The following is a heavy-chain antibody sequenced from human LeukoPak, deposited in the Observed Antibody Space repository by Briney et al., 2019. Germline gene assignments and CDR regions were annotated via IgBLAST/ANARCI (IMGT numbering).Heavy chain of an antibody. Sequence: SETLSLTCTVSGGSISSYYWSWIRQPPGKGLEWIGYIYYSGSTNYNPSLKSRVTISVDTSKNQFSLKLSSVTAADTAVYYWARGYGSGSYFAYSDYYYYMDVWGKGTTVTISS. D-gene: IGHD3-10*01. CDR2: IYYSGST. CDR3: ARGYGSGSYFAYSDYYYYMDV. CDR1: GGSISSYY. V-gene: IGHV4-59*01. J-gene: IGHJ6*03.